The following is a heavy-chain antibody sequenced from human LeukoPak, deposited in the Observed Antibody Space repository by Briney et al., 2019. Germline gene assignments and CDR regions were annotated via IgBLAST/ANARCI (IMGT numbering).Heavy chain of an antibody. CDR2: IIPIFGTA. CDR1: GGTFSSYA. D-gene: IGHD5-24*01. CDR3: ASRDGYNNFDY. Sequence: SVKISCKASGGTFSSYAISWVRQAPGQGLEWMGGIIPIFGTANYAQKFQGRVTITADESTSTAYMELSSLRSEDTAVYYCASRDGYNNFDYWGQGTLVTVSS. J-gene: IGHJ4*02. V-gene: IGHV1-69*13.